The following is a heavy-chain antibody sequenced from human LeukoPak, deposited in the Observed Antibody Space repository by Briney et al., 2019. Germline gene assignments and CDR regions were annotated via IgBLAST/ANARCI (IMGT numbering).Heavy chain of an antibody. CDR3: ARGGAFYFGSSGYYSQFDC. CDR1: GGSFSGYY. J-gene: IGHJ4*02. CDR2: INQSGST. Sequence: PSETLSLTCAVYGGSFSGYYWSWIRQPPGKGLEWIGEINQSGSTNYNTSLKSRVTISVDTSRNQFSLKLSSVTAADTAVYYCARGGAFYFGSSGYYSQFDCWGQGTLVTVSS. D-gene: IGHD3-22*01. V-gene: IGHV4-34*01.